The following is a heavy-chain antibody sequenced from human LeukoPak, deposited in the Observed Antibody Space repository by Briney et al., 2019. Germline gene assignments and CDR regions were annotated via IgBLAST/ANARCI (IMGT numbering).Heavy chain of an antibody. J-gene: IGHJ3*02. Sequence: SETLSLTCSVSGGSISSSSYHWGWIRQPPGKGLKWIGNIYDSGSSYYNPSLKSRVTISIDTSKNQFSLKLSSVTAADTAVYYCASPLAASGLRAFDIWGQGTMVTVSS. CDR1: GGSISSSSYH. V-gene: IGHV4-39*01. D-gene: IGHD6-25*01. CDR2: IYDSGSS. CDR3: ASPLAASGLRAFDI.